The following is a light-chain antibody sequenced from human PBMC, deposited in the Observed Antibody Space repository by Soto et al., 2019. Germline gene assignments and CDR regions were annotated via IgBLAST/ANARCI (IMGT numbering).Light chain of an antibody. J-gene: IGLJ1*01. CDR3: ISYTSDAVRYV. CDR1: NSDVGLYDV. Sequence: QSVLTQPASVSGAPGQSITISCTGSNSDVGLYDVVSWYQHHPGRAPKLIVSEVSHRPSGISNRFSGSKSGNTASLPISGLQSEDEADYYCISYTSDAVRYVFGTGPKVTVL. CDR2: EVS. V-gene: IGLV2-14*01.